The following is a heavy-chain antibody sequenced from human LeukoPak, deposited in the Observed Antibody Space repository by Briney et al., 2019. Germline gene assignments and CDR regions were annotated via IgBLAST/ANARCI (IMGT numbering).Heavy chain of an antibody. CDR3: ARVLGVQESEYYFDY. V-gene: IGHV3-21*01. CDR2: ISSSSSYI. J-gene: IGHJ4*02. Sequence: GGFLRLSCAASGFTFSSYSMNWVRQAPGKGLEWVSSISSSSSYIYYADSVKGRFTISRDNAKNSLYLQMNSLRAEDTAVYYCARVLGVQESEYYFDYWGQGTLVTVSS. CDR1: GFTFSSYS. D-gene: IGHD6-19*01.